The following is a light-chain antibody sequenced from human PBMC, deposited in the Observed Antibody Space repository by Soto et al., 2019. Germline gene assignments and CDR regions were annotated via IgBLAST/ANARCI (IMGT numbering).Light chain of an antibody. CDR1: SSDVGGYNY. V-gene: IGLV2-14*01. CDR2: GVT. J-gene: IGLJ1*01. CDR3: SSYTSASTLLYL. Sequence: QSVLTQPASVSGSPGQSITISCTGTSSDVGGYNYVSWYQQHPGIAPKLLIYGVTNRPLGVSTRFSGSKSGNTASLTISGLQAEDEADYHCSSYTSASTLLYLFGTGTKVTVL.